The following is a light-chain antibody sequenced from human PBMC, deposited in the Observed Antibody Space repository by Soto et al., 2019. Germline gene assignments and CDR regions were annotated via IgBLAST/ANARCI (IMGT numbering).Light chain of an antibody. CDR3: QQYNSYPTWT. CDR1: QGIRND. Sequence: DIQMTQSPSSLSASVGDRVTITCRASQGIRNDLSWYQQKPGEAPKRLVYVASSLDGGVPARFSGSGSGTEFTLTISSLQPDDFATYYCQQYNSYPTWTFGQGTKVDIK. J-gene: IGKJ1*01. V-gene: IGKV1-17*01. CDR2: VAS.